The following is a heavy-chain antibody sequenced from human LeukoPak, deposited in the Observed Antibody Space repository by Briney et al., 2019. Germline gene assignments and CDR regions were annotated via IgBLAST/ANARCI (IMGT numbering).Heavy chain of an antibody. D-gene: IGHD2-15*01. CDR2: IYYSGST. CDR3: ARQLRVGRTLDY. Sequence: SETLSLTCTVSGGSISSHYWSWIRQPPGKGLEWIGYIYYSGSTNYNPSLKSRITISVDTSKNQFSLKLSSVTAADTAVYYCARQLRVGRTLDYWGQGTLVTVSS. J-gene: IGHJ4*02. V-gene: IGHV4-59*11. CDR1: GGSISSHY.